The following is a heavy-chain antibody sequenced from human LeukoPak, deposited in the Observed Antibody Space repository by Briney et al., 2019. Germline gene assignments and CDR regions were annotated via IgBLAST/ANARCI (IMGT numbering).Heavy chain of an antibody. CDR2: INPSGGST. D-gene: IGHD6-19*01. CDR1: GYTFTSYY. V-gene: IGHV1-46*01. Sequence: GASVKVSCKASGYTFTSYYMHWVRQAPGQGLEWTGIINPSGGSTSYAQKFQGRVTMTRDMSTSTVYMELSSLRSEDTAVYYCAREEVQWPLNRNYMDVWGKGTTVTVSS. CDR3: AREEVQWPLNRNYMDV. J-gene: IGHJ6*03.